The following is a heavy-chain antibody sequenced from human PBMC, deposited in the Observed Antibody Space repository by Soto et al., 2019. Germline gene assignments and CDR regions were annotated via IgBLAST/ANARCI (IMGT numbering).Heavy chain of an antibody. V-gene: IGHV3-23*01. D-gene: IGHD6-13*01. CDR1: GFTFSSYA. J-gene: IGHJ4*02. CDR2: ISGSGGST. Sequence: GGSLRLSCAASGFTFSSYAMSWVRQAPGKGLEWVSAISGSGGSTYYADSVKGRFTISRDNSKNTLYLQMNSLRAEDTAVYYCASTWGGYSSSWYFDYWGQGTLVTVSS. CDR3: ASTWGGYSSSWYFDY.